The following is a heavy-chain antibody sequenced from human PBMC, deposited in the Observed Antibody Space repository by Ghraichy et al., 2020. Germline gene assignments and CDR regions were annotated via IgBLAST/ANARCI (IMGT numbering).Heavy chain of an antibody. V-gene: IGHV3-15*01. CDR3: TADYPGESVVVDY. CDR1: GFTFSNAW. Sequence: GGSLRLSCAVSGFTFSNAWMNWVRQAPGKGLEWVGSIKSKADGGTTDYAAPVKGRFTISRDDSKNTLSLQMNSLKTEDTAVYYCTADYPGESVVVDYWGQGTLVTVTS. CDR2: IKSKADGGTT. D-gene: IGHD2-15*01. J-gene: IGHJ4*02.